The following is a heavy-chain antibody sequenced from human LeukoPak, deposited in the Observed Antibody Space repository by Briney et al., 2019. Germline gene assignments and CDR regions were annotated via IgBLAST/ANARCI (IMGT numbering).Heavy chain of an antibody. D-gene: IGHD3-10*01. V-gene: IGHV4-34*01. CDR1: GGSFSGYY. CDR2: INHSGST. Sequence: SETLSLTCAVYGGSFSGYYWSWIRQPPGKGLEWIGEINHSGSTNYNPSLKSRVTISVDTSKNQFSLKLSSVTAADTAVYYCARKAGSGSYYNYYMDVWGKGTTVTISS. J-gene: IGHJ6*03. CDR3: ARKAGSGSYYNYYMDV.